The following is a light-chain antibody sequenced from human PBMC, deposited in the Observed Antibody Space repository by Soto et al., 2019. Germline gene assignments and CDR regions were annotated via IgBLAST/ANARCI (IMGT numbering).Light chain of an antibody. Sequence: DVVMTECPLSLPVALGQPASISCRSSRSLVYSDGNAYLNWFHQRPGQSPRRLIYKASNRDSGVPDRFSGSGSGTDFTLHINRVEAEDVGVYYCMQGTHWPPTFGRGTRVEIE. CDR1: RSLVYSDGNAY. V-gene: IGKV2-30*01. CDR2: KAS. CDR3: MQGTHWPPT. J-gene: IGKJ1*01.